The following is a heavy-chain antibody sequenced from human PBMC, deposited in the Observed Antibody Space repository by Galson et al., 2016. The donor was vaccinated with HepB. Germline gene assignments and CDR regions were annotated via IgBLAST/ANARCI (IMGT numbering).Heavy chain of an antibody. J-gene: IGHJ4*02. CDR1: GFTFNNAW. CDR2: IKSKDAGGTT. D-gene: IGHD1-1*01. V-gene: IGHV3-15*01. Sequence: SLRLSCAASGFTFNNAWMNWVRQAPGKGLEWVGRIKSKDAGGTTDYAAPVKGRFSVSRDDSENTLYLQMNRLKTEDTAVYYCTTEGWSDAQFFDHWGQGTLVTVSS. CDR3: TTEGWSDAQFFDH.